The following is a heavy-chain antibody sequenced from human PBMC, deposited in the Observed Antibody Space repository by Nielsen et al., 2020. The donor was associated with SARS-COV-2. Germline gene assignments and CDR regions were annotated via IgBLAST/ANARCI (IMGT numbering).Heavy chain of an antibody. CDR3: AKDGVVRGDALDL. CDR1: GFTFNIYA. J-gene: IGHJ3*01. CDR2: VSASGGST. D-gene: IGHD3-10*01. Sequence: LSLTCAASGFTFNIYAMAWVRRAPGRGLQWVTGVSASGGSTYYTDSVKGRFSISRDNSKNTLFLQMHSLRVEDTALYYCAKDGVVRGDALDLWGQGTMVTVSS. V-gene: IGHV3-23*01.